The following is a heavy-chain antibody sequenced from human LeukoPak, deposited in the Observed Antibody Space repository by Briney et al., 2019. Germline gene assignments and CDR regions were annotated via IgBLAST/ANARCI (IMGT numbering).Heavy chain of an antibody. CDR1: GFTFSSYS. J-gene: IGHJ4*02. Sequence: GGSLRLSCAASGFTFSSYSMNWVRQAPGKGLEWVSSISSSSSYIYYADSVKGRFTISRDNAKNSLYLQMNSLRAEDTAVYYCARDSGYSYGYGDWGQGTLVTVSS. V-gene: IGHV3-21*01. CDR3: ARDSGYSYGYGD. D-gene: IGHD5-18*01. CDR2: ISSSSSYI.